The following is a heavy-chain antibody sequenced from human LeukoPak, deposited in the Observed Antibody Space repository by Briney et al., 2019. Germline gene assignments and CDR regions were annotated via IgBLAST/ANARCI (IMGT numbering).Heavy chain of an antibody. D-gene: IGHD6-13*01. V-gene: IGHV1-2*02. Sequence: ASVKVSCKASGYTFTGYYMHWVRQAPGQGLEWMGWINPNSGGTNYAQKFQGRVTMTRDTSISTAYMELSRLRSDDTAVYYCARSKAAAGHFDYWGQGTLVTVSS. CDR3: ARSKAAAGHFDY. J-gene: IGHJ4*02. CDR2: INPNSGGT. CDR1: GYTFTGYY.